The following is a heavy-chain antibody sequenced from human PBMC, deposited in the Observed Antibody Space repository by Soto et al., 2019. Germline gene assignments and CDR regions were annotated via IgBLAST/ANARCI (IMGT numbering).Heavy chain of an antibody. CDR3: AKDGTARGPNPFDP. J-gene: IGHJ5*02. CDR1: GYTFTDYY. CDR2: INPYSGDT. Sequence: QVQLAQSGAEVRKPGASVKVSCKASGYTFTDYYLHWVRQAPGQGLEWMGWINPYSGDTSYSQRYQGRVTLTRDTSISTAYMELTSLKSNDTAVYDCAKDGTARGPNPFDPWGQGTQVIVSS. V-gene: IGHV1-2*02. D-gene: IGHD2-15*01.